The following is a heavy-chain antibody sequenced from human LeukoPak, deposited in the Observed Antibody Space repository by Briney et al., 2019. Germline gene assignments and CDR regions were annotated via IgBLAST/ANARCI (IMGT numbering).Heavy chain of an antibody. J-gene: IGHJ3*02. Sequence: ASVKVSCKASGYTFTGYYMHWVRQAPGQGLEWMGWINPNSGGTNYAQKFQGRVTMTRDTSISTAYMELSRLRSDDTAVYYCARDRLRGYAFDIWGQGTMVTVSP. CDR3: ARDRLRGYAFDI. V-gene: IGHV1-2*02. CDR2: INPNSGGT. D-gene: IGHD4-17*01. CDR1: GYTFTGYY.